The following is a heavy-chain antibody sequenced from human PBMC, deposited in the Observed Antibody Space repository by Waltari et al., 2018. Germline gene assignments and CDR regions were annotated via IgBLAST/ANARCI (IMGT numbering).Heavy chain of an antibody. V-gene: IGHV1-69*13. CDR2: IKPVLGTT. D-gene: IGHD2-21*01. CDR3: ARDRHFSDGGAYYESGL. J-gene: IGHJ2*01. Sequence: QVQLVQSGSEVKKPGSSVKVSCKASGCTFGSYAVSWVRQAPGQGLEWVGGIKPVLGTTSYAQKFQDRVTLIADDSSSTVYMELSSLKSDDTAVYYCARDRHFSDGGAYYESGLWGRGTLVTVSS. CDR1: GCTFGSYA.